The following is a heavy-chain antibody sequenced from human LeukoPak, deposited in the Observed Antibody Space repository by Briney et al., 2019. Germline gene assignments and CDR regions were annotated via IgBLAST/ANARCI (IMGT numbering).Heavy chain of an antibody. Sequence: GGSLRLSCAASVSTLNTYWMTWFRQTPGKWLEWVASLKQDGSDKYYVDSVKGRFTISRDNAENSLYLQMNSLRAEDTAVYYCARETRGTVGSYWGRGTLVTVSS. J-gene: IGHJ4*02. CDR2: LKQDGSDK. D-gene: IGHD4-23*01. CDR3: ARETRGTVGSY. V-gene: IGHV3-7*05. CDR1: VSTLNTYW.